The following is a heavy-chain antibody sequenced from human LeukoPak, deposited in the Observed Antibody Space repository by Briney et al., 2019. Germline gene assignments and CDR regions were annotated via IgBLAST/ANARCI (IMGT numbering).Heavy chain of an antibody. V-gene: IGHV4-39*07. CDR1: GGSISSSSYY. CDR2: IYYSGST. J-gene: IGHJ4*02. Sequence: SETLSLTCTVSGGSISSSSYYWGWIRQPPGKGLEWIGSIYYSGSTYYNPSLKSRVTISVDTSKNQFSLKLSSVTAADTAVYYCAGERGEEYSSGWYKRNYFDNWGQGIRVTVSS. CDR3: AGERGEEYSSGWYKRNYFDN. D-gene: IGHD6-19*01.